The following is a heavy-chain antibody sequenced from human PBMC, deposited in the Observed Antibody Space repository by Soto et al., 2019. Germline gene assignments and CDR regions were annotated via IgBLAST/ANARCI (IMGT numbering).Heavy chain of an antibody. CDR3: AREINAAIHYYYYYGMDV. Sequence: GASVKVSCKASGGTFSSYAISWVRQAPGQGLEWMGGIIPIFGTANYAQKFQGRVTITADESTSTAYMELSSLRSEDTAVYYCAREINAAIHYYYYYGMDVWGQGTTVTVSS. D-gene: IGHD5-18*01. J-gene: IGHJ6*02. V-gene: IGHV1-69*13. CDR2: IIPIFGTA. CDR1: GGTFSSYA.